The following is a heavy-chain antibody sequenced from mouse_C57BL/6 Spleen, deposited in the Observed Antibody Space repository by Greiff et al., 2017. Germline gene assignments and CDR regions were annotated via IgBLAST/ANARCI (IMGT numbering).Heavy chain of an antibody. D-gene: IGHD1-1*01. J-gene: IGHJ2*01. V-gene: IGHV5-9-1*02. CDR3: TRDGGTTVVAHFDY. CDR1: GFTFSSYA. Sequence: DVMLVESGEGLVKPGGSLKLSCAASGFTFSSYAMSWVRQTPEKRLEWVAYISRGGDYIYYADTVKGRFTISRDNARNTLYLQMSSLKSEDTAMYYCTRDGGTTVVAHFDYWGQGTTLTVSS. CDR2: ISRGGDYI.